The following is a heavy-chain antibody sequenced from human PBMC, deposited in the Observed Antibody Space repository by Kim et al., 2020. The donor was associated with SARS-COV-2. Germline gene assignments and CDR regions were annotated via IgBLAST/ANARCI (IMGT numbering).Heavy chain of an antibody. CDR3: ASRVDSTSRQGHYYYGMDV. V-gene: IGHV1-46*01. CDR1: GYTFTSYY. J-gene: IGHJ6*02. Sequence: ASVKVSCKASGYTFTSYYMHWVRQAPGQGLEWMGIINPSGGSTSYAQKFQGRVTMTRDTSTSTVYMELSSLRSEDTAVYYCASRVDSTSRQGHYYYGMDVWGQGTTVTVSS. D-gene: IGHD2-2*01. CDR2: INPSGGST.